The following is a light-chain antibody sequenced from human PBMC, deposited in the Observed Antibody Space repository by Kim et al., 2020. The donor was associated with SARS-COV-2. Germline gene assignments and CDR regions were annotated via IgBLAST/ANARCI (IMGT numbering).Light chain of an antibody. CDR1: QSVDGY. CDR3: QQRRKSIT. J-gene: IGKJ5*01. V-gene: IGKV3-11*01. Sequence: ALSPGERATLSCRASQSVDGYLAWLQQKPGQAPRLLISNASNRAAGVPARFSGSGSGTDFTLTISSLEAEDFAVYYCQQRRKSITFGQGTRLEIK. CDR2: NAS.